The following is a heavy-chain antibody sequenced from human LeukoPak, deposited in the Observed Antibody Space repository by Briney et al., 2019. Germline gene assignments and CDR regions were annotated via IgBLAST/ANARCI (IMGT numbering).Heavy chain of an antibody. CDR1: GFTFSSYW. D-gene: IGHD6-13*01. J-gene: IGHJ4*02. CDR3: AKDPFIYSSSWYFDY. V-gene: IGHV3-7*03. CDR2: IKQDGSEK. Sequence: SGGSLRLPCAASGFTFSSYWMSWVRQAPGKGLEWVANIKQDGSEKYYVDSVKGRFTISRDNAKNTLYLQMNSLRAEDTAVYYCAKDPFIYSSSWYFDYWGQGTLVTVSS.